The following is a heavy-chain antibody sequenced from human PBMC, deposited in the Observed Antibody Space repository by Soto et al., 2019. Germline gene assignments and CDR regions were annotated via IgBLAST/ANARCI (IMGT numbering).Heavy chain of an antibody. V-gene: IGHV3-30*18. CDR3: AKVRTGIAAADYYYYYGMDV. J-gene: IGHJ6*02. D-gene: IGHD6-13*01. CDR1: GFTFSSYG. CDR2: ISYDGSNK. Sequence: PGGSLRLSCAASGFTFSSYGMHWVRQAPGKGLEWVAVISYDGSNKYYADSVKGRFTISRDNSKNTLYLQMNSLRAEDTAVYYCAKVRTGIAAADYYYYYGMDVWGQGTTVTVSS.